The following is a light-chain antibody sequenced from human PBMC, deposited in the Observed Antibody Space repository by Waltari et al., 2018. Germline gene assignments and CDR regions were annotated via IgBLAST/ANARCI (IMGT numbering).Light chain of an antibody. CDR2: DKN. Sequence: SSELTQDPAVSVAMGQTVRITCQGDSLRSYYASWYQQRPGQAPILVIYDKNNRPSGVPDRCSGSSSHNTCSLTITGAQAEDEASYYCHSRDASGVAGSFGGGTKLTVL. J-gene: IGLJ2*01. CDR1: SLRSYY. CDR3: HSRDASGVAGS. V-gene: IGLV3-19*01.